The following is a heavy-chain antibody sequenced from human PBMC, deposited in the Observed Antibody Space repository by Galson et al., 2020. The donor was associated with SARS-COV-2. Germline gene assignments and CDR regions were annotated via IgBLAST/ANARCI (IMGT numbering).Heavy chain of an antibody. CDR2: ISYDGSNK. J-gene: IGHJ6*03. V-gene: IGHV3-30*18. D-gene: IGHD5-12*01. CDR1: GFTFSNYG. Sequence: GESLKISCAASGFTFSNYGMHWVRQAPGKGLEWVAVISYDGSNKYYADSVKGRFTISRDNSKNTLYLQMNSLRAEDTAVYYCAKDVRLRKKDYYYYYMDVWGKGTTVTISS. CDR3: AKDVRLRKKDYYYYYMDV.